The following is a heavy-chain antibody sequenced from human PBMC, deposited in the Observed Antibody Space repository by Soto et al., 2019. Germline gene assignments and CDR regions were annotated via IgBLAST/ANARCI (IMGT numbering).Heavy chain of an antibody. D-gene: IGHD6-19*01. J-gene: IGHJ4*02. CDR3: AKDINSSGWYSLDY. Sequence: EVQLVESGGVMVQPGGSLRLSCAASGFSLDDYTMHWVRQGPGKGLEWVSLITWDGGSTYYADSVKGRFTISRDNSKNSLYLQMNSLRTEDTALYYCAKDINSSGWYSLDYWGQGTLVTVSS. CDR2: ITWDGGST. CDR1: GFSLDDYT. V-gene: IGHV3-43*01.